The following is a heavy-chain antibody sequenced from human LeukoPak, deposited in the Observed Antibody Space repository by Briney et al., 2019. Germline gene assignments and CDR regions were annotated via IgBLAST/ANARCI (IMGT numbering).Heavy chain of an antibody. J-gene: IGHJ5*02. Sequence: SETLLLTCAVYDGSFSSSYWSWVRQAPGKGLEWIGEINYSGIINYNPSLTSRVTISVDTSKNQCSLKLSSVTAADTAVYYCARVVGDFWSGYSRPNWFDPWGQGTLVTVSS. CDR1: DGSFSSSY. CDR2: INYSGII. V-gene: IGHV4-34*01. D-gene: IGHD3-3*01. CDR3: ARVVGDFWSGYSRPNWFDP.